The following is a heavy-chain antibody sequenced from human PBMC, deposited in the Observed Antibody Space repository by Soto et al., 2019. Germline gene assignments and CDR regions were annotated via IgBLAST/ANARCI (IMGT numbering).Heavy chain of an antibody. CDR3: AKNYFFDS. CDR1: GFTFSSYA. J-gene: IGHJ4*02. Sequence: PGGSLRLSCAASGFTFSSYAMSWARQAPGKGLEWVSSIGVSSDAYYAGSVKGRFTISRDNSRNTLYLQMNSLRAEDTALYYCAKNYFFDSWGQGTLVTVSS. CDR2: IGVSSDA. V-gene: IGHV3-23*01.